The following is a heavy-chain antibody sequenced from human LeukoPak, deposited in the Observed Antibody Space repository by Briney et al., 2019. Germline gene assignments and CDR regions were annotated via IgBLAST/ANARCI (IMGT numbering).Heavy chain of an antibody. Sequence: SEILSLTCAVYGGSFSGYYWSWLRQPPGKGLEWIGEINHSGSTNYNPSLKSRVTISVDTSKNQFSLKLSSVTAADTAVYYCARGSSSWYADAFDIWGQGTMVTVSS. CDR1: GGSFSGYY. D-gene: IGHD6-13*01. CDR3: ARGSSSWYADAFDI. J-gene: IGHJ3*02. CDR2: INHSGST. V-gene: IGHV4-34*01.